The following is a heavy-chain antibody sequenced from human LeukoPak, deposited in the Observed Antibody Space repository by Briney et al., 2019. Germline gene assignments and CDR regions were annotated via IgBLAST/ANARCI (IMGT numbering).Heavy chain of an antibody. CDR3: ARDGITMVRGVIYNYYYYYYMDV. J-gene: IGHJ6*03. CDR1: GFTFSNFW. CDR2: IKHDGSAK. Sequence: GGSLRLSCAASGFTFSNFWMSWVRQAPGKGLEWVANIKHDGSAKYYLDSVKGRFTISRDNAKNSLYLQMNSLRAEDTAVYYCARDGITMVRGVIYNYYYYYYMDVWGKGTTVTVSS. V-gene: IGHV3-7*01. D-gene: IGHD3-10*01.